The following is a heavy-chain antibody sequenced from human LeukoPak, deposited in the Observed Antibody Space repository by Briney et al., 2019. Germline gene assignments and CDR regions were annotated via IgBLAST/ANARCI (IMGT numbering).Heavy chain of an antibody. Sequence: ASVNVSCKSSVYTFTDYYIHWVRQAPAQGLEWMGLINPNSGGTKYAQKVQGRVTMTRDTSITTAYMELSRLRSDDTAVYYCARGRYDTLTGYEYYHDYWGQGTLVTVSS. D-gene: IGHD3-9*01. CDR2: INPNSGGT. J-gene: IGHJ4*02. CDR1: VYTFTDYY. CDR3: ARGRYDTLTGYEYYHDY. V-gene: IGHV1-2*02.